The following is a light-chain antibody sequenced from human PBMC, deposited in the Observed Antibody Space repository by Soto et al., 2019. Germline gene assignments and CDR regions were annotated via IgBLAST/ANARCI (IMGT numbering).Light chain of an antibody. CDR3: QPRGS. V-gene: IGKV3-11*01. Sequence: MVMKRSQGRRAGYAGRRRSLSCRASQSVSSSLAWYQQKPGQAPRLLLYDASNRATGIPARFSGSGSGTDFTLTLSSPESAHFAVYYCQPRGSFGGGTQVDIK. CDR2: DAS. J-gene: IGKJ4*01. CDR1: QSVSSS.